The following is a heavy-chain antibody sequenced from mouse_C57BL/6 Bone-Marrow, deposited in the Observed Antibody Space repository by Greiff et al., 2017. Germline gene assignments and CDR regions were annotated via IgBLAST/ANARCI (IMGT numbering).Heavy chain of an antibody. V-gene: IGHV1-69*01. D-gene: IGHD2-3*01. CDR2: LDPSDSYT. CDR1: GYTFTSYW. Sequence: QVQLQQPGAELVMPGASVKLSCKASGYTFTSYWMHWVKQRPGQGLEWIGELDPSDSYTNYNQQFKGKSTLTVDKSSSPAYMQLSSLTSEDSAVYYCARDGYYPPWFAYWGQGTLVTVSA. J-gene: IGHJ3*01. CDR3: ARDGYYPPWFAY.